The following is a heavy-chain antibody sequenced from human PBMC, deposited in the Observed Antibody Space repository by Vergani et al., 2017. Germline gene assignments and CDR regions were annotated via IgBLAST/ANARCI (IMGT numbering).Heavy chain of an antibody. CDR2: VYDSGST. CDR3: ARGAWWWLRQIGS. V-gene: IGHV4-59*01. Sequence: QVQLQESGPGLVKPSETLSLTCTVSGDSINNYYWSWIRQPPGKGLEWVGYVYDSGSTKYNPFFKSRVTMSLDASKNQFSLNLYTVTAADTAVYYCARGAWWWLRQIGSWGQGSLVTGSS. D-gene: IGHD2-15*01. J-gene: IGHJ5*01. CDR1: GDSINNYY.